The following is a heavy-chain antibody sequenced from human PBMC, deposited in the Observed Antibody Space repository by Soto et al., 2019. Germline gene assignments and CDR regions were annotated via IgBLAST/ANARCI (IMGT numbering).Heavy chain of an antibody. J-gene: IGHJ4*02. D-gene: IGHD2-15*01. CDR1: GGTFSSYT. CDR3: ARDGGCGGGSCYSDY. CDR2: IIPILGIA. V-gene: IGHV1-69*08. Sequence: QVQLVQSGAEVKKPGSSVKVSCKASGGTFSSYTISWVRQATGQGLEWMGRIIPILGIANYAQKFQGRVTITADKSTSTAYMELSSLRSEDTAVYYCARDGGCGGGSCYSDYWGQGTLVTVSS.